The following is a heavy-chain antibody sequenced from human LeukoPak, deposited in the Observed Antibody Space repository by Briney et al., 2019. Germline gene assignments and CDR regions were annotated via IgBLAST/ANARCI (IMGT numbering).Heavy chain of an antibody. CDR2: IYYSGTT. Sequence: SETLSLTCTVSGDSITSTTYSWGWIRQSPGKGLEWIGSIYYSGTTYYNPSLKSRVTISVDTSKSQFSLKLTSVTAADTAVHYCARSTSGSYFWADKWGQGTLVTVSS. CDR1: GDSITSTTYS. D-gene: IGHD1-26*01. V-gene: IGHV4-39*01. CDR3: ARSTSGSYFWADK. J-gene: IGHJ4*02.